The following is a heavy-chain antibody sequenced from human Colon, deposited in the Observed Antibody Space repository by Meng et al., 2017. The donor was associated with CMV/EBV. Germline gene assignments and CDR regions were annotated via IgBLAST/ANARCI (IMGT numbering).Heavy chain of an antibody. Sequence: GESLKISCVASGFTFNIGHMNWVRQAPGKGLEWVSTINWNGKTAGHADSVQGRFTISRDNARNSLYLEMNFLRAEDTAFYYCARAGHSGSYLPGLFDYWGQGALVTVSS. J-gene: IGHJ4*02. CDR1: GFTFNIGH. CDR2: INWNGKTA. D-gene: IGHD1-26*01. V-gene: IGHV3-20*04. CDR3: ARAGHSGSYLPGLFDY.